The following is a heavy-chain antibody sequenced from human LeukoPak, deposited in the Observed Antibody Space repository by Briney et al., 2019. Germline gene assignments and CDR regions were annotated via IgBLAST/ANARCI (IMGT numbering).Heavy chain of an antibody. J-gene: IGHJ4*02. CDR3: ARWMITFGGVIANYFDY. CDR2: ISAYNGNT. CDR1: GFTFTSYD. V-gene: IGHV1-18*01. D-gene: IGHD3-16*02. Sequence: GASVKVSCKASGFTFTSYDINWVRQAPGQGLEWMGWISAYNGNTNYAQKLQGRVTMTTDTSTSTAYMELRSLRSDDTAVYYCARWMITFGGVIANYFDYWGQGTLVTVSS.